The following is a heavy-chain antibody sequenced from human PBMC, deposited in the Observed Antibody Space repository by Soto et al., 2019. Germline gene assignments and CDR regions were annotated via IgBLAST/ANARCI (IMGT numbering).Heavy chain of an antibody. CDR2: ISYDGSNK. CDR3: AKDRNWNYVD. D-gene: IGHD1-7*01. V-gene: IGHV3-30*18. J-gene: IGHJ4*02. CDR1: GFTFSSYG. Sequence: LRVSCAASGFTFSSYGMHWVRQAPGKGLEWVAVISYDGSNKYYADSVKGRFTISRDNSKNTLYLQMNSLRAEDTAVYYCAKDRNWNYVDWGQGTLVTVSS.